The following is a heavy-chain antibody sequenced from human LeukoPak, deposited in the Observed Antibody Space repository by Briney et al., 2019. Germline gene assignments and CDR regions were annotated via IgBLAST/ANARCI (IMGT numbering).Heavy chain of an antibody. J-gene: IGHJ5*02. CDR3: ARVSSHCNWHWSGYYSGGCWFDP. V-gene: IGHV4-39*07. D-gene: IGHD3-3*01. CDR2: IYYSGST. CDR1: GGSISSSSYY. Sequence: PSETLSLTCTVSGGSISSSSYYWGWIRQPPGTGLEWIGSIYYSGSTYYNPSLKSRVTISVDTSKNQFSLKLSSVTAADTAVYYCARVSSHCNWHWSGYYSGGCWFDPWGQGTLVTVSS.